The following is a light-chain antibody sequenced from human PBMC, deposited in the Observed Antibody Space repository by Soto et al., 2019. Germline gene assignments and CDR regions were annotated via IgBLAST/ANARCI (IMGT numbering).Light chain of an antibody. CDR3: SSFAGNNNLV. J-gene: IGLJ2*01. CDR1: SSDVGGYNY. Sequence: QSVLTQPPFASGSPGQSVTISCTGTSSDVGGYNYVSWYQQHPGKAPKLMISEVSKRPSGVPDRFSGSKSGNTASLTVSGLQAEDEAYYYCSSFAGNNNLVFGGGTKLTVL. CDR2: EVS. V-gene: IGLV2-8*01.